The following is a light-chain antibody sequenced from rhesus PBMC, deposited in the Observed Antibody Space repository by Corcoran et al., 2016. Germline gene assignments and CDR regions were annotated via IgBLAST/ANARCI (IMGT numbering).Light chain of an antibody. J-gene: IGKJ2*01. V-gene: IGKV6-55*01. CDR2: YVS. CDR3: QQSSRFPHS. CDR1: QNIGSS. Sequence: EIVLTQSPAFRSVTLKEKGTITCQASQNIGSSLHWYQQKPDQSPKLLIKYVSQSISGVPSRFSGSGSGTDFTLTLNSLEADDAATFYCQQSSRFPHSFGQGTKVEVQ.